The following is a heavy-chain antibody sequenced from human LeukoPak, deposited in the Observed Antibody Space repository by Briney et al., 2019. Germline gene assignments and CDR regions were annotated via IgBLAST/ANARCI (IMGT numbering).Heavy chain of an antibody. D-gene: IGHD3-3*01. J-gene: IGHJ5*02. CDR2: ISGSGGST. CDR3: AKVVVFVGSPTFDP. Sequence: GGSLRLSCAAPGFTFSSYAMSWVRQAPGKGLEWVSVISGSGGSTYYADSVKGRFTISRDNSKNTLYLQMNSLRAEDTAVYYCAKVVVFVGSPTFDPWGQGTLVTVSS. V-gene: IGHV3-23*01. CDR1: GFTFSSYA.